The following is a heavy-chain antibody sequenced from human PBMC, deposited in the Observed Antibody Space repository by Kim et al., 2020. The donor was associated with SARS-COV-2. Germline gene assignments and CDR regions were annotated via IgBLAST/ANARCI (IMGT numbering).Heavy chain of an antibody. J-gene: IGHJ4*02. Sequence: YASSVNRRFTISRDNAKNSLYLQMNSLRAEDTTVYYCATDAGYSSSSYASWGQGTLVTASP. V-gene: IGHV3-9*01. D-gene: IGHD6-13*01. CDR3: ATDAGYSSSSYAS.